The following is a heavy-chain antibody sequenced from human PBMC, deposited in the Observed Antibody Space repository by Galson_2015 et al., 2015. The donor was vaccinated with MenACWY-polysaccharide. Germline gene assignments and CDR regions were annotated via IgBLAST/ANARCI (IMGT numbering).Heavy chain of an antibody. CDR2: ISSSSSYI. Sequence: SLRLSCAASGSTFSSYRMNWVRQAPGKGLEWVSSISSSSSYIYYADSVKGRFTISRDNAKNSLYLQMNSLRAEDTAVYYCARGYSSGWYGSTAPFDYWGQGTLVTVSS. V-gene: IGHV3-21*01. D-gene: IGHD6-19*01. J-gene: IGHJ4*02. CDR3: ARGYSSGWYGSTAPFDY. CDR1: GSTFSSYR.